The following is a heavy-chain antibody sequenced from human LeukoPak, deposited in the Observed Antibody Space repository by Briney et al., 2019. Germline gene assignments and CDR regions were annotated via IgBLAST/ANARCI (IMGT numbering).Heavy chain of an antibody. J-gene: IGHJ4*02. V-gene: IGHV3-11*01. CDR1: GFTFTDFY. Sequence: GGSLRLSCAASGFTFTDFYMTWIRQDPGKGLEWVAYINPGTDVMNYANSVKGRFTVSRDNAEKSPYLQMNSLRAEGTAVYYCSRDPRLCDYWGQGTLVTVSS. CDR2: INPGTDVM. CDR3: SRDPRLCDY.